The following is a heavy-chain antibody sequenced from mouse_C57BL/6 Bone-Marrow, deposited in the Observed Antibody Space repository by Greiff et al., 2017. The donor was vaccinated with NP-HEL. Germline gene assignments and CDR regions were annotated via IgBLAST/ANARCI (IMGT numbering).Heavy chain of an antibody. V-gene: IGHV1-58*01. CDR3: AKDYGSSFYYFDY. Sequence: VQLKESGAELVRPGSSVKMSCKTSGYTFTSYGINWVKQRPGQGLEWIGYIYIGNGYTEYNEKFKGKATLTSDTSSSTAYMQLSSLTSEDSAIYFCAKDYGSSFYYFDYWGQGTTLTVSS. CDR1: GYTFTSYG. D-gene: IGHD1-1*01. CDR2: IYIGNGYT. J-gene: IGHJ2*01.